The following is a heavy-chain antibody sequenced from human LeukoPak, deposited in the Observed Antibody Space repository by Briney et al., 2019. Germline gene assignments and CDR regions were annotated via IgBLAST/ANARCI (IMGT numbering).Heavy chain of an antibody. CDR2: IYYSGNT. CDR1: GGSISSDY. Sequence: KPSETLSLTCIVSGGSISSDYWSWIRQPPGKGLEWIGYIYYSGNTKYNPSLKSRVTISVDTSKNQFSLKLSSVTAADTAVYYCARGLRTDYFDYWGQGTLVTVSS. J-gene: IGHJ4*02. V-gene: IGHV4-59*12. CDR3: ARGLRTDYFDY.